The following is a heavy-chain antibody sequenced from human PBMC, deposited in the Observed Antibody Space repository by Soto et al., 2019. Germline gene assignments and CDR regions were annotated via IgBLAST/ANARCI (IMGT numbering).Heavy chain of an antibody. CDR1: GFTFRNYW. CDR2: IKQDGSER. J-gene: IGHJ4*02. CDR3: VRENYFDY. Sequence: EEQLVESGGGLVQPGGSLRLSCAGSGFTFRNYWMGLVRQAPGNRLEWVANIKQDGSERSYADSVKSRFTISRDNAKNSLYLQMSSLGAYDTAVYYCVRENYFDYWGQGILVIVSS. V-gene: IGHV3-7*01.